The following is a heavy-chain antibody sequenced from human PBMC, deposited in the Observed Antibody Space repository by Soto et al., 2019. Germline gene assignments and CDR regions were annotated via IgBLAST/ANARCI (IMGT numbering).Heavy chain of an antibody. Sequence: GESLKISCKASGYTFTSYWITWVRQMPGKGLEWMGIIYPGDSDTRYSPSFQGQVTISADKSISTAYLQWSSLKASDTAMYYCASQSGSRSYYYYGMDVWGQGTTVTVSS. J-gene: IGHJ6*02. V-gene: IGHV5-51*01. CDR1: GYTFTSYW. CDR2: IYPGDSDT. CDR3: ASQSGSRSYYYYGMDV. D-gene: IGHD3-3*01.